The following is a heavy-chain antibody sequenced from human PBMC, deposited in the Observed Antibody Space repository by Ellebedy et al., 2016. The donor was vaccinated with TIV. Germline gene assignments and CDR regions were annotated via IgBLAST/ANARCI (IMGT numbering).Heavy chain of an antibody. D-gene: IGHD6-13*01. CDR2: FDPEDGET. CDR1: GYTLTELS. V-gene: IGHV1-24*01. Sequence: AASVKVSCKVSGYTLTELSMHWVRQAPGKGLEWMGGFDPEDGETIYAQKFQGRVTMTEDTSTDTAYMELSSLRSEDTAVYYCAICIAAAGTGYYYYYGMDVWGQGTTVTVSS. J-gene: IGHJ6*02. CDR3: AICIAAAGTGYYYYYGMDV.